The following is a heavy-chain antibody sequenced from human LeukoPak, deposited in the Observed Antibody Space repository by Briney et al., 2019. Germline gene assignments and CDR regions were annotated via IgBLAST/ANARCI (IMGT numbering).Heavy chain of an antibody. CDR3: ARVRAYDILTGIHLQVGPPGDY. CDR2: ISAYNGNT. CDR1: GYTFTSYG. Sequence: ASVKVSCKASGYTFTSYGISWVRQAPGQGLEWMGWISAYNGNTNYAQKLQGRVTMTTDTSTSTAYMELRSLRSDDTAVYYCARVRAYDILTGIHLQVGPPGDYWGQGTLVTVSS. V-gene: IGHV1-18*01. D-gene: IGHD3-9*01. J-gene: IGHJ4*02.